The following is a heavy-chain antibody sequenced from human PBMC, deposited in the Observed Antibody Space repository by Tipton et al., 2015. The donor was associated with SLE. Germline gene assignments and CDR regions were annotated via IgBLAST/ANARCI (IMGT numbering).Heavy chain of an antibody. V-gene: IGHV4-39*07. J-gene: IGHJ2*01. CDR1: GGSISSSSYY. CDR2: IYYSGST. Sequence: TLSLTCTVSGGSISSSSYYWGWIRQPPGEGLEWIGSIYYSGSTYYNPSLQSRVTISVDTSKNQFSLKLSSVTAADTAVYYCARWGRPGGSGWSREYFDLWGRGTLVTVSS. CDR3: ARWGRPGGSGWSREYFDL. D-gene: IGHD6-19*01.